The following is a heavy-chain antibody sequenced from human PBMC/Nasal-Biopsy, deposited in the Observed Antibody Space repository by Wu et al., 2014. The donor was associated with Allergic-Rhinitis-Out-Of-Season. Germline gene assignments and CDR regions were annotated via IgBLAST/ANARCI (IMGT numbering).Heavy chain of an antibody. CDR3: ARAPEGYCSGGSCYFI. D-gene: IGHD2-15*01. Sequence: LSLTCTVSGGSISSGDYYWSWIRQPPGKGLEWIGYIYYSGSTYYNPSLKSRVTISVDTSKNQFSLKLSSVTAADTAVYYCARAPEGYCSGGSCYFIWGQGTLVTVSS. CDR1: GGSISSGDYY. J-gene: IGHJ4*02. V-gene: IGHV4-30-4*01. CDR2: IYYSGST.